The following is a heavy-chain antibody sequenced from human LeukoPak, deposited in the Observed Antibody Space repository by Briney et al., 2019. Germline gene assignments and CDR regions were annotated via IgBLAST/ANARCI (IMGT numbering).Heavy chain of an antibody. J-gene: IGHJ3*01. CDR1: GYSISSGYY. D-gene: IGHD3-10*01. V-gene: IGHV4-38-2*02. Sequence: SETLSLTCTVSGYSISSGYYWGWIRQPPGKGLEWIGSIYHSGSTYYNPSLKSRVTMSLDTSKNQFSLRLRSVTAADTAVYYCARGMWFDTLFSAFDVWGQGTMVSVSS. CDR3: ARGMWFDTLFSAFDV. CDR2: IYHSGST.